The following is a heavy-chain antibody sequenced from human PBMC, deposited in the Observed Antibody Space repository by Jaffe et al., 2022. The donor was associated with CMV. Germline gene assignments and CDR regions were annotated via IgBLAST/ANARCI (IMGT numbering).Heavy chain of an antibody. J-gene: IGHJ1*01. CDR2: IIPILGIA. CDR3: ARPIVGATNEYFQH. V-gene: IGHV1-69*09. CDR1: GGTFSSYA. Sequence: QVQLVQSGAEVKKPGSSVKVSCKASGGTFSSYAISWVRQAPGQGLEWMGRIIPILGIANYAQKFQGRVTITADKSTSTAYMELSSLRSEDTAVYYCARPIVGATNEYFQHWGQGTLVTVSS. D-gene: IGHD1-26*01.